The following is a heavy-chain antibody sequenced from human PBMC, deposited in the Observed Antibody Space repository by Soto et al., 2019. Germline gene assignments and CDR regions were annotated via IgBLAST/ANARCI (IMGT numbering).Heavy chain of an antibody. CDR3: ARENGITGTTARVYYYYYGMDV. Sequence: SETLSLTCTVSGGSISSYYWSWIRQPPGKGLEWIGYIYYSGSTNYNPSLKSRVTISVDTSKNQFSLKLSSVTAADTAVYYCARENGITGTTARVYYYYYGMDVWGQGTTVTVSS. CDR1: GGSISSYY. J-gene: IGHJ6*02. V-gene: IGHV4-59*01. CDR2: IYYSGST. D-gene: IGHD1-7*01.